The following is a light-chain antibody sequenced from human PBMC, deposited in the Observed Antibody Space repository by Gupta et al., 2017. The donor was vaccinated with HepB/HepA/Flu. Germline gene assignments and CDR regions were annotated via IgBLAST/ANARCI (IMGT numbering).Light chain of an antibody. J-gene: IGKJ1*01. CDR2: DAS. CDR3: QHRRSWPLT. CDR1: QSVDSY. V-gene: IGKV3-11*01. Sequence: EIVLTQSPATLSLSPGERATLSCRASQSVDSYLAWYQQKPGQAPRLLIYDASNRATGIPARFSGSGSGTDFTLTISSLEPEDFAVYDCQHRRSWPLTFGQGTKVEIK.